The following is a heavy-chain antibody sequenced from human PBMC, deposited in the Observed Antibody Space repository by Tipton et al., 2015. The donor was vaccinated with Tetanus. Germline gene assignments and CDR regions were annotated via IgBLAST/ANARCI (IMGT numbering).Heavy chain of an antibody. Sequence: LRLSCAVSGGSITSDNHYWNWIRQPPGKGLEWIGYVSYSGSTNSNYSLKSRITISQDTSKNQFSLRLTSVTAADTAVYYCARLTGHSMDVVDYYYFGMDVWGQGTKVTVSS. CDR3: ARLTGHSMDVVDYYYFGMDV. D-gene: IGHD2-21*01. V-gene: IGHV4-61*01. CDR1: GGSITSDNHY. CDR2: VSYSGST. J-gene: IGHJ6*02.